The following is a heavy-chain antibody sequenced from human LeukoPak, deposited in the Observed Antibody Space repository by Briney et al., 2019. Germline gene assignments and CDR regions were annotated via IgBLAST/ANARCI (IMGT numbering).Heavy chain of an antibody. V-gene: IGHV3-23*01. D-gene: IGHD1-26*01. CDR3: AKVSYIVRATFDC. CDR1: GFTFSSYA. J-gene: IGHJ4*02. Sequence: GGSLSLPCAASGFTFSSYAMSWVRQAPGKGLEWVAAISGTGGSTYYAASVKGRFTISRDYSKNPVYPQTNSLRAHDTAGYYFAKVSYIVRATFDCWGQGTLVTVSS. CDR2: ISGTGGST.